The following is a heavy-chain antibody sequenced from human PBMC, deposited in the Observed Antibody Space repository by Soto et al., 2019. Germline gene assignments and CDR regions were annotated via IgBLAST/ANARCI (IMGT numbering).Heavy chain of an antibody. CDR2: VLPITGST. Sequence: QVPLVQSGAEVKKPGSSVKVSCKTSGGLFSVFSFNWVRQAPGQGLEWMGGVLPITGSTDYAQKFQGRLTITAARSTSTIYMELSRLTSDDTANYYCATIRVRGGPLRCEDGGQGTLISVSS. V-gene: IGHV1-69*06. CDR1: GGLFSVFS. D-gene: IGHD5-12*01. J-gene: IGHJ4*01. CDR3: ATIRVRGGPLRCED.